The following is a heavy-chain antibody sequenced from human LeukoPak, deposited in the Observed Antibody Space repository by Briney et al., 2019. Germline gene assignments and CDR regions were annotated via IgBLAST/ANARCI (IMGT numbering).Heavy chain of an antibody. CDR1: GYTFTSYG. CDR2: ISAYNGNT. V-gene: IGHV1-18*01. D-gene: IGHD1-14*01. J-gene: IGHJ6*03. CDR3: ARVPLPVVRLPEDYYYMDV. Sequence: ASVKVSCKASGYTFTSYGISWVRQASGQGLEWMGWISAYNGNTNYAQKLQGRVTMTTDTSTSTAYMELRSLRSDDTAVYYCARVPLPVVRLPEDYYYMDVWGKGTTVTISS.